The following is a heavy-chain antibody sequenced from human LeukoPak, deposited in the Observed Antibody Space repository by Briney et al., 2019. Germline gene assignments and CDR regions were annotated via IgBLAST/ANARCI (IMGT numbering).Heavy chain of an antibody. CDR1: GGSISSGGYY. CDR2: IYHSGST. Sequence: SETLSLTCTVSGGSISSGGYYWSWIRQPPGKGLEWIGYIYHSGSTYYNPSLKSRVTISVDRSKNQFSLKLSSVTAADTAVYYCARDPSIVGARDAFDIWGQGTMVTVSS. J-gene: IGHJ3*02. V-gene: IGHV4-30-2*01. D-gene: IGHD1-26*01. CDR3: ARDPSIVGARDAFDI.